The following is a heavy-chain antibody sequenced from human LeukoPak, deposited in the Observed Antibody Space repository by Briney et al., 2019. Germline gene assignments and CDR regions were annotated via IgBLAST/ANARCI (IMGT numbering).Heavy chain of an antibody. CDR3: ATSVTTVVFDI. CDR2: FDPEDGET. CDR1: GYTLTELS. D-gene: IGHD4-17*01. Sequence: ASVKVSCKVSGYTLTELSMHWVRQAPGKGLEWMGGFDPEDGETIYAQKFQGRVTMTEVTSTDTAYMELSSLRSEDTAVYYCATSVTTVVFDIWGQGTMVTVSS. J-gene: IGHJ3*02. V-gene: IGHV1-24*01.